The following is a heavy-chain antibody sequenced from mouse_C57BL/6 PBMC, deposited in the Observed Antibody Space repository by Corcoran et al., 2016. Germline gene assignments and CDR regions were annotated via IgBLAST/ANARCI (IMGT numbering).Heavy chain of an antibody. CDR3: ARGGVITTALDV. Sequence: QVTLKESGPGILQSSQTLSLTCSFSGFSLSTSGMGVSWIRQPSGKGLEWLAHIDWDDDQRYKLSLKSLLTISKDTSRNQVFLKITSVDTADNATYDCARGGVITTALDVWGTGTTVTVSS. V-gene: IGHV8-12*01. CDR1: GFSLSTSGMG. CDR2: IDWDDDQ. D-gene: IGHD1-1*01. J-gene: IGHJ1*03.